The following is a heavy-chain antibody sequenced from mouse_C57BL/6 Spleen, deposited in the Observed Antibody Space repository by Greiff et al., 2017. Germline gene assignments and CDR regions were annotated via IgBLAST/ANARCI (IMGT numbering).Heavy chain of an antibody. D-gene: IGHD2-14*01. Sequence: VQLQQPGAELVKPGASVKMSCKASGYTFTSYWITWVKQRPGQGLEWIGDIYPGSGSTNYNEKFKSKATLTVDTSSSTAYMQLSSLTSEDSAVYYCARVGVRQGYWYFDVWGTGTTVTVSS. CDR1: GYTFTSYW. J-gene: IGHJ1*03. CDR3: ARVGVRQGYWYFDV. CDR2: IYPGSGST. V-gene: IGHV1-55*01.